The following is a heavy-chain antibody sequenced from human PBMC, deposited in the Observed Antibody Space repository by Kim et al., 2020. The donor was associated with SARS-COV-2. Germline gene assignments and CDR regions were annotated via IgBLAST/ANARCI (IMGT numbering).Heavy chain of an antibody. V-gene: IGHV4-39*01. D-gene: IGHD3-10*01. Sequence: TYYNPSLKSRVTISVDTSKNQFSLKLGSVTAADTAVYYCAGVGGSGSYFYWGQGTLVTVSS. CDR3: AGVGGSGSYFY. J-gene: IGHJ4*02. CDR2: T.